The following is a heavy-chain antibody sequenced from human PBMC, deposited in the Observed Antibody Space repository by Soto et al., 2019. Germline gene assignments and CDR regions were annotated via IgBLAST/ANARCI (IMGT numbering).Heavy chain of an antibody. D-gene: IGHD4-4*01. CDR3: ARRYSKYLPLDY. J-gene: IGHJ4*02. CDR1: GFIFSRYE. V-gene: IGHV3-48*03. CDR2: ISSSGSKM. Sequence: EVQLVESGGGLVQPGGSLRVPCEASGFIFSRYEMHWVRQAPGKGLEWVSYISSSGSKMNYADSVKGRFTVSRDNAKNSLNLDMNSLRAEDTAVYYCARRYSKYLPLDYWGQGTLVTVSS.